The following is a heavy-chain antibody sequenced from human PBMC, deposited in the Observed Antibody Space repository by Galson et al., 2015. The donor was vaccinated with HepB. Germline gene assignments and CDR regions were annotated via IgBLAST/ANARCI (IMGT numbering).Heavy chain of an antibody. Sequence: SLRLSCAASGFTFSSYAMSWVRQAPGKGLEWVPAISGSGGSTYYADSVKGRFTISRDNSKNTLYLQMNSLRAEDTAVYYCAKVGWIQLWFFDYWGQGTLVTVSS. D-gene: IGHD5-18*01. CDR2: ISGSGGST. V-gene: IGHV3-23*01. J-gene: IGHJ4*02. CDR3: AKVGWIQLWFFDY. CDR1: GFTFSSYA.